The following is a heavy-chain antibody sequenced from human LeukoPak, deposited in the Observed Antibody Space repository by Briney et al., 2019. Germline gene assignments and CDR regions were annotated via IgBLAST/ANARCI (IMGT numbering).Heavy chain of an antibody. J-gene: IGHJ4*02. V-gene: IGHV4-34*01. D-gene: IGHD1-1*01. CDR3: ARAPLGYINY. Sequence: SETLSLPCAVYGGSFSGYYWSWIRQPPGKGLEWIGEINHSGSTNYNPSLKSRVTISVDTSKNQFSLKLSSVTAADTAVYYCARAPLGYINYWGEGTLVTVSS. CDR2: INHSGST. CDR1: GGSFSGYY.